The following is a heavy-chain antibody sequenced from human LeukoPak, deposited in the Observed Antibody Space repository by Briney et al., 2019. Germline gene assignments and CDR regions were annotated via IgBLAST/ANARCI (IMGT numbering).Heavy chain of an antibody. CDR2: ISDNGVRT. D-gene: IGHD6-13*01. V-gene: IGHV3-64D*06. CDR3: LTSPVATAEGY. CDR1: GXTFXGYX. J-gene: IGHJ4*02. Sequence: GGSLRLSCSASGXTFXGYXXHXVXXAPXXXXXYVSAISDNGVRTYYADSVKGRFTISRDNSKNTLYLQMSSLRPEDTAVXYCLTSPVATAEGYWGQGTLVTVSS.